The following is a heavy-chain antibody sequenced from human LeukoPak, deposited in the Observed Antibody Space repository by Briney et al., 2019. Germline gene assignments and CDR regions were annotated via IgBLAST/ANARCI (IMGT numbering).Heavy chain of an antibody. CDR1: GGSISSYY. CDR2: IYYSGST. Sequence: SETLSLTCTVSGGSISSYYWSWIRQPPGKGLEWIGYIYYSGSTNYNPSLKSRVTISVDTSKNQFSLKLGSVTAADTAVYYCARGSYLDYFDYWGQGTLVTVSS. J-gene: IGHJ4*02. CDR3: ARGSYLDYFDY. D-gene: IGHD1-26*01. V-gene: IGHV4-59*01.